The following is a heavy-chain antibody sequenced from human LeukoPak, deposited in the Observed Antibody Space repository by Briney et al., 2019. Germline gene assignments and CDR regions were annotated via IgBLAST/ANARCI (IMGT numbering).Heavy chain of an antibody. Sequence: SETLSLTCTVSGGSISNYFWSWIRQPPGKGLECIGYIYYSDSTNYNPSLKSRVTVSVDTSKNQFSLKLSSVTAAYTAVYYCARFPGSAEYRHYYYMDVWGKGTTVTVSS. D-gene: IGHD2-15*01. CDR1: GGSISNYF. V-gene: IGHV4-59*01. CDR3: ARFPGSAEYRHYYYMDV. J-gene: IGHJ6*03. CDR2: IYYSDST.